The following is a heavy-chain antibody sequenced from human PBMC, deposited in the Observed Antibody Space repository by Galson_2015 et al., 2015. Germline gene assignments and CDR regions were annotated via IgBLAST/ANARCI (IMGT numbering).Heavy chain of an antibody. V-gene: IGHV3-53*01. CDR3: AREQGSYDSTDYAFDI. J-gene: IGHJ3*02. Sequence: SLRLSCAASGFSVGTSYMSWVRPAPGKGLEWVSVIYSGGGTYYADSVQGRFTIARDNSKNTVYLQMNSLRVEDTAVYYCAREQGSYDSTDYAFDIWGQGTMVTVSS. CDR1: GFSVGTSY. CDR2: IYSGGGT. D-gene: IGHD3-22*01.